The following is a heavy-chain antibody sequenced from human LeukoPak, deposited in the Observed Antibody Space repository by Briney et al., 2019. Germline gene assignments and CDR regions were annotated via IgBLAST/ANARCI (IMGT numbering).Heavy chain of an antibody. CDR2: MSSSSKDI. CDR1: GFTFSSYS. CDR3: ARDFWTEGRKRKTDCSSTSCGPGGWFDP. V-gene: IGHV3-21*01. D-gene: IGHD2-2*01. Sequence: GGSLRLSCAASGFTFSSYSMNWVRQAPGKGLEWVSSMSSSSKDIYYADSVKGRFTISRDNAKNSLYLQMNSLRAEDTAVYYCARDFWTEGRKRKTDCSSTSCGPGGWFDPWGQGTLVTVSS. J-gene: IGHJ5*02.